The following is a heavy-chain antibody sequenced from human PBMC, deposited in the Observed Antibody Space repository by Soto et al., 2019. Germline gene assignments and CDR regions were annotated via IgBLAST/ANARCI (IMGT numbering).Heavy chain of an antibody. CDR1: GFIFEDYA. CDR2: ISWNSGNI. J-gene: IGHJ4*02. Sequence: ESGGGLVQPGRSLRLSCAASGFIFEDYAMHWVRQVPGKGLEWVSSISWNSGNIVYADSVKGRFTGSRDSANNSLYLQMNSLRTEDTALYYCAKGAVTSIFGYFDFCGQGTLVTVS. V-gene: IGHV3-9*01. D-gene: IGHD3-3*01. CDR3: AKGAVTSIFGYFDF.